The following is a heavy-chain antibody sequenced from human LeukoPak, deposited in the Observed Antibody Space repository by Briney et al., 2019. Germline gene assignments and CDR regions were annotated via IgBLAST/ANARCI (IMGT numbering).Heavy chain of an antibody. D-gene: IGHD4-17*01. V-gene: IGHV4-59*01. Sequence: SETLSLTCTVSGRSISSYYWSWLRQPTGKGVGWVGYIYYSGSTKYNPSLKSRVTIPVDTSKNQFSLKLSSVTAADTAVYYCARTTYGDYTYYFDYWGQGTLVTVSS. CDR1: GRSISSYY. CDR3: ARTTYGDYTYYFDY. J-gene: IGHJ4*02. CDR2: IYYSGST.